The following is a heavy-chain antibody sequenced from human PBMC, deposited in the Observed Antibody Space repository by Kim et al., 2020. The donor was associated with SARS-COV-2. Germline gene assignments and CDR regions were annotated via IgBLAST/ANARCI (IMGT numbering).Heavy chain of an antibody. V-gene: IGHV3-23*01. Sequence: GGSLRLSCAASGFTFSSYAMSWVRQAPGKGLEWVSAISGSGGSTYYADSVKGRFTISRDNSKNTLYLQMNSLRAEDTAVYYCANSPRSMVRGVINPWGQGTLVTVSS. CDR2: ISGSGGST. J-gene: IGHJ5*02. CDR1: GFTFSSYA. CDR3: ANSPRSMVRGVINP. D-gene: IGHD3-10*01.